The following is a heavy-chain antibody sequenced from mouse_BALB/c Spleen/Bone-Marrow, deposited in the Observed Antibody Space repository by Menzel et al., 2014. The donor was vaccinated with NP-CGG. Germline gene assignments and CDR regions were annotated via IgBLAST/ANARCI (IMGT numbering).Heavy chain of an antibody. CDR2: ISDGGSYT. J-gene: IGHJ3*01. CDR3: VLRWFAY. CDR1: GFTFSDYY. Sequence: EVKLQESGGGLVKPGGSLKLSCAASGFTFSDYYMYWVRQTPEKRLEWVATISDGGSYTYYPDSVKGRFTISRDNAKNILYLQMSSLKSEDTAMYYCVLRWFAYWGQGTLVTVSA. D-gene: IGHD1-1*01. V-gene: IGHV5-4*02.